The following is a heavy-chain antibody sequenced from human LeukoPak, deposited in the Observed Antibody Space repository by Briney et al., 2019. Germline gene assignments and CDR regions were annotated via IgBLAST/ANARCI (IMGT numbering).Heavy chain of an antibody. CDR1: GGTFSSYA. CDR2: ISTYNGNT. D-gene: IGHD1-1*01. V-gene: IGHV1-18*01. J-gene: IGHJ5*02. Sequence: GASVKVSCKASGGTFSSYAISWMRQAPGQGLEWMGWISTYNGNTNYAQKFQGRVTMTTDTSTSTAYMELRSLRSDDTAVYYCARDVPGSIGTTARFDPWGQGTLVTVSS. CDR3: ARDVPGSIGTTARFDP.